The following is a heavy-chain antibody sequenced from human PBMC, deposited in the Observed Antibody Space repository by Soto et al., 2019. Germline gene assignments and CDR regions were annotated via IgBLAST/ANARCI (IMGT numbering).Heavy chain of an antibody. D-gene: IGHD3-16*02. CDR1: GGSISSGNYY. Sequence: SETLSLTCTVSGGSISSGNYYWSWIRQPPGKGLEWIGYIYYSGSTYYNPSLKSRVTISVDTSKNQFSLKLSSVTAADTAVYYCARGERMITFGGVIPEGGMDVWGQGTTVTVSS. J-gene: IGHJ6*02. V-gene: IGHV4-30-4*01. CDR2: IYYSGST. CDR3: ARGERMITFGGVIPEGGMDV.